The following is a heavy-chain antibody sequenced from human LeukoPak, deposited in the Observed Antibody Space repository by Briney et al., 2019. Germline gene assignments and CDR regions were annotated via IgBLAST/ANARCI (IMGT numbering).Heavy chain of an antibody. D-gene: IGHD2/OR15-2a*01. CDR3: ASGYYFPDY. CDR2: IYYSGGT. Sequence: SETLSLTCTVSGGSMSSDYWGWIRQTPGSGLEWIGYIYYSGGTYYNPSLKSRVSISIDTSKNQFSLKLDSVTSAGTAVYYCASGYYFPDYWGQGALVTVSS. J-gene: IGHJ4*02. V-gene: IGHV4-59*01. CDR1: GGSMSSDY.